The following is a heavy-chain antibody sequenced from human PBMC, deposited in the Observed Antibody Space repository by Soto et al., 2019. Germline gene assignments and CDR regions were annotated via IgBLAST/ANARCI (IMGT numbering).Heavy chain of an antibody. V-gene: IGHV3-9*01. D-gene: IGHD2-15*01. CDR1: GFTFDDYA. J-gene: IGHJ4*02. Sequence: EVQLVESGGGLVQPGRSLRLSCAASGFTFDDYAMHWVRRVPGKGLEWVSSISWNSNIIGYADSVKGRFTISRDNAKNPLYRQMNSRRPEDTALYYCAKGGPDGFCSGGRCYFDYWAREPWSPSPQ. CDR2: ISWNSNII. CDR3: AKGGPDGFCSGGRCYFDY.